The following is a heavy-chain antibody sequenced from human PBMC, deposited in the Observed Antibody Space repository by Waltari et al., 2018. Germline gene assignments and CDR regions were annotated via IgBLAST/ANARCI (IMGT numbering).Heavy chain of an antibody. D-gene: IGHD2-21*01. CDR2: IRSKTVNYAT. CDR1: GFTFSGSG. V-gene: IGHV3-73*01. J-gene: IGHJ3*02. Sequence: VQLVESGGGLVQPGGSLKLSCAASGFTFSGSGIHWVRQASGKGLEWVGRIRSKTVNYATVYAASVKGRFTISRDDSKNTAYLHMNSLKTEDTAVYYCSRRGDDFPDAFDIWGQGTMVTVSS. CDR3: SRRGDDFPDAFDI.